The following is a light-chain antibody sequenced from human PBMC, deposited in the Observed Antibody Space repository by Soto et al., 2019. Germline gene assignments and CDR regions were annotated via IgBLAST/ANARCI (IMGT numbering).Light chain of an antibody. J-gene: IGKJ5*01. CDR2: GAS. CDR3: QQYGGSPIT. V-gene: IGKV3-15*01. Sequence: EIVMTQSPATLSVSPGERATLSCRASENIYTNLAWYQQKPGQAPRLLIYGASTRATGIPARFSGSGSGTEFTLTISSLQSEDFAVYYCQQYGGSPITFGLGTRLEIK. CDR1: ENIYTN.